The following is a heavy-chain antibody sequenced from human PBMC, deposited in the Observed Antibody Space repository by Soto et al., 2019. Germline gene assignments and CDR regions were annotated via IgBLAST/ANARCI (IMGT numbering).Heavy chain of an antibody. J-gene: IGHJ3*02. V-gene: IGHV1-69*02. D-gene: IGHD4-4*01. CDR1: GGTFSSYT. Sequence: SVKVSCKASGGTFSSYTISWVRQAPGQGLEWMGRIIPILGIANYAQKFQGRVTITADKSTSTAYMELSSLRSEDTAVYYCATLQNPPSNAFDIWGQGTMVTVSS. CDR3: ATLQNPPSNAFDI. CDR2: IIPILGIA.